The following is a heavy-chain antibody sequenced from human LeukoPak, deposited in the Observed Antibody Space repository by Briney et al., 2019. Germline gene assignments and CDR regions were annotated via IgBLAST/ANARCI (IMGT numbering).Heavy chain of an antibody. J-gene: IGHJ5*02. CDR3: ARDIGGDTDGRASYWFAP. V-gene: IGHV4-59*11. Sequence: SETLSLTCTVSGGCIRSHSWHWIRQSPGKGLEWIGSINYFGTTTYKPSLKSRVTLSVDTSKNQFSLKLTSVTAADTAVYYCARDIGGDTDGRASYWFAPWGQGTLVTVSS. D-gene: IGHD1-1*01. CDR2: INYFGTT. CDR1: GGCIRSHS.